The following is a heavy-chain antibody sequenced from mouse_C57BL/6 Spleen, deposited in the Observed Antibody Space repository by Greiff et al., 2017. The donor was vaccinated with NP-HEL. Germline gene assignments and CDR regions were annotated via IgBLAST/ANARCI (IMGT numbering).Heavy chain of an antibody. J-gene: IGHJ2*01. CDR3: ARGGSTGTTFDD. CDR1: GYTFTSYW. D-gene: IGHD4-1*02. CDR2: IDPSDSYT. V-gene: IGHV1-69*01. Sequence: VQLQQPGAELVMPGASVKLSCKASGYTFTSYWMHWVKQRPGQGLEWIGEIDPSDSYTNYNQKFKGKSTLTVDKSSSTAYMQLSSLTSEDSAVYYCARGGSTGTTFDDWGQGTTLTVSS.